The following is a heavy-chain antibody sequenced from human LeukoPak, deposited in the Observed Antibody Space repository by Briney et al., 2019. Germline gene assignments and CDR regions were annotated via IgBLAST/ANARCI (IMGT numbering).Heavy chain of an antibody. CDR1: GGSISSGDYY. CDR2: IYYSGST. V-gene: IGHV4-30-4*01. J-gene: IGHJ6*02. Sequence: NPSETLSLTCTVSGGSISSGDYYWRWIRQPPGKGLEWIGYIYYSGSTYYNPSLKSRVTISVDTSKNQFSLKLSSVTAADTAVYYCARVPYYYDSSGSLINYGMDVWGQGTTVTVSS. D-gene: IGHD3-22*01. CDR3: ARVPYYYDSSGSLINYGMDV.